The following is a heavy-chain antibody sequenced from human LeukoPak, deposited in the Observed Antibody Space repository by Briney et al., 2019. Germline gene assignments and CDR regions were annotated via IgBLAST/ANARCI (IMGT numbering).Heavy chain of an antibody. Sequence: SEPLSLTCAVYGGSFSNYYWSWIRQPPGKGLEWIGEINHSGSTNYNPSLKSRVTISVDTSKKQFSLKLSSVTAADTAVYYCARPYCSAGNCYSNFDSWGQGTLVTVSS. CDR1: GGSFSNYY. V-gene: IGHV4-34*01. CDR3: ARPYCSAGNCYSNFDS. CDR2: INHSGST. J-gene: IGHJ4*02. D-gene: IGHD2-15*01.